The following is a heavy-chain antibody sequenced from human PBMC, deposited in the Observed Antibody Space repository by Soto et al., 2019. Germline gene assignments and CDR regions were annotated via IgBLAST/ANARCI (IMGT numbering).Heavy chain of an antibody. CDR1: GFTFSSYA. J-gene: IGHJ6*03. D-gene: IGHD6-13*01. CDR2: ISGSGGST. Sequence: GGSLRLSCAASGFTFSSYAMSWVRQAPGKGLEWVSAISGSGGSTYYADSVKGRFTISRDNSKNTLYLQMNSLRAEDTAVYYCAKGGAAAALTKYYYYYYMDVWGKGTTVTVSS. CDR3: AKGGAAAALTKYYYYYYMDV. V-gene: IGHV3-23*01.